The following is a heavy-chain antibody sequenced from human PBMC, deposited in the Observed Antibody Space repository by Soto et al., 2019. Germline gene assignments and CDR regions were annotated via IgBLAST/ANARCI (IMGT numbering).Heavy chain of an antibody. CDR1: GFTVSSNY. D-gene: IGHD3-10*01. CDR2: IYSDGST. Sequence: GGSLRLSCAASGFTVSSNYMSWVRQAPGKGLEWVSVIYSDGSTYYADSVKGRFTISRDNSKNMLYLQMNSLRAEDTAVYYCARDRSGSSGYYGMDVWGQGTTVTVSS. CDR3: ARDRSGSSGYYGMDV. V-gene: IGHV3-53*01. J-gene: IGHJ6*02.